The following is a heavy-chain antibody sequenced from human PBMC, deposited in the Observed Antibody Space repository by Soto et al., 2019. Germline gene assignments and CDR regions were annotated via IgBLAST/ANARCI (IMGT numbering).Heavy chain of an antibody. CDR2: TYYRSKWYN. CDR3: ARDTYYYDSSGAGFDY. D-gene: IGHD3-22*01. V-gene: IGHV6-1*01. CDR1: GDSVSSNSTA. J-gene: IGHJ4*02. Sequence: SQTLSLTCVIYGDSVSSNSTAWNWIRQYPSRGIEWLGRTYYRSKWYNDYAVSVKSRITINPDTSKNQFSLQLNSVTPEDTAVYYCARDTYYYDSSGAGFDYWGQGTLVTVSS.